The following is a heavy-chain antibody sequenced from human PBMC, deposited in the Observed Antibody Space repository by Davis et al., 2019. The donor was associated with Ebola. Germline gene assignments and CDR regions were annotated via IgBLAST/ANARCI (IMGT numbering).Heavy chain of an antibody. Sequence: SVKVSCKASGYTFTSYGISWVRQAPGQGLEWMGGIIPIFGTANYAQKFQGRVTITADESTSTAYMELSSLRSEDTAVYYCARDIVVVPAAIYFDYWGQGTLVTVSS. J-gene: IGHJ4*02. V-gene: IGHV1-69*13. CDR3: ARDIVVVPAAIYFDY. CDR2: IIPIFGTA. D-gene: IGHD2-2*02. CDR1: GYTFTSYG.